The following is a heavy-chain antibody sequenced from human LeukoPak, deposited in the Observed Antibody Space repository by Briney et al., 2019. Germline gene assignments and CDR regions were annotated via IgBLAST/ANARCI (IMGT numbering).Heavy chain of an antibody. CDR1: GFSIDDYG. D-gene: IGHD2-15*01. Sequence: PGGSLRLSCTASGFSIDDYGLSWVRQAPGKGLEWVGFIRSKAYGGTTENAASVKGRFTISRDDSKSIAYLQMNGLKTEDTAVYYCTRDHCTGGTCYSYSYFDYWGQGTLVTVSS. V-gene: IGHV3-49*04. CDR3: TRDHCTGGTCYSYSYFDY. J-gene: IGHJ4*02. CDR2: IRSKAYGGTT.